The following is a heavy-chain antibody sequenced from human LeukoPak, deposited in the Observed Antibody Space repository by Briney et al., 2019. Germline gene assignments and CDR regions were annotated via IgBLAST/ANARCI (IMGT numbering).Heavy chain of an antibody. D-gene: IGHD5-12*01. CDR2: INHSGST. Sequence: SETLSLTCAVYGGSFSGYYWSWIRQPPGKGLEWIGEINHSGSTNYNPSLKSRVTISVDTSKNQFSPKPSSVTAADTAVYYCARDPMSGYSGYDPQGDYYFDYWGQGTLVTVSS. V-gene: IGHV4-34*01. J-gene: IGHJ4*02. CDR1: GGSFSGYY. CDR3: ARDPMSGYSGYDPQGDYYFDY.